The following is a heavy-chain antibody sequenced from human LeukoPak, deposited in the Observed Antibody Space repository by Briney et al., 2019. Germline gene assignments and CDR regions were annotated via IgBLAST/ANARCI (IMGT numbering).Heavy chain of an antibody. V-gene: IGHV1-2*02. CDR2: TNPNSGGT. CDR1: GYTFTGYY. D-gene: IGHD6-19*01. Sequence: ASVKVSFKASGYTFTGYYMHWVRQAPGQGLEWMGWTNPNSGGTNYAQKFQGRVTMTRDTSISTAYMELSRLRSDDTAVYYCASSGSGIAVAATKSDYFDYWGQGTLVTVSS. CDR3: ASSGSGIAVAATKSDYFDY. J-gene: IGHJ4*02.